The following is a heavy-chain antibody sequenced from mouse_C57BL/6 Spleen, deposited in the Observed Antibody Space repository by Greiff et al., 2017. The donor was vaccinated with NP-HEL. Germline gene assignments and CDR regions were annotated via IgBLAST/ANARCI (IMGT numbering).Heavy chain of an antibody. CDR3: ARTPFDYYYGSLDY. J-gene: IGHJ2*01. V-gene: IGHV1-81*01. D-gene: IGHD1-1*01. CDR1: GYTFTSYG. Sequence: QVQLQQSGAELARPGASVRLSCKASGYTFTSYGISWVKLRTGQGLEWIGEIYPISGNTYYNEKFNGNATLTADQSSSTAYMELRSLTSVVASVYFCARTPFDYYYGSLDYWGKGTTLTVSS. CDR2: IYPISGNT.